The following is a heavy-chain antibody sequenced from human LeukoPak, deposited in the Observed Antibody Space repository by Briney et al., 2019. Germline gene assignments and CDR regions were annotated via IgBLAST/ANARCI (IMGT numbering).Heavy chain of an antibody. CDR1: DDSISGYY. Sequence: SETLSLTCSVSDDSISGYYWSWIRQPPGRGLEWIGNIYYTGNTNYNPSLKSRVTISVDRSENQFSLKLSSVTAADTAMYFCARVAKWNYGFDYWGQGTLVTVSS. D-gene: IGHD1-7*01. V-gene: IGHV4-59*01. CDR2: IYYTGNT. CDR3: ARVAKWNYGFDY. J-gene: IGHJ4*02.